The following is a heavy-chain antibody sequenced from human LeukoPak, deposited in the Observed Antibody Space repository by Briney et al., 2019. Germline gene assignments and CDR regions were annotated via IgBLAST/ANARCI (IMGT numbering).Heavy chain of an antibody. D-gene: IGHD4-17*01. Sequence: GGSLRLSCAASGLTFSSYAMSWVRQAPGKGLEWVSAISGSGGSTYYADSVKGRFTISRDNSKNTLYLQMNSLRAEDTAVYYCAKDGVKIVDYTVTTYYFDYWGQGTLVTVSS. V-gene: IGHV3-23*01. CDR3: AKDGVKIVDYTVTTYYFDY. J-gene: IGHJ4*02. CDR2: ISGSGGST. CDR1: GLTFSSYA.